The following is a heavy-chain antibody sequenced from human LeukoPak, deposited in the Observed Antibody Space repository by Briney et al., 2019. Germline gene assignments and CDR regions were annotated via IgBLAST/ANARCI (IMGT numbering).Heavy chain of an antibody. CDR3: ARSRARDWFVP. CDR1: GYSISSYW. Sequence: LMICSISSGYSISSYWNCCGRHLPGEGVQWMVIFYHGGSNTRYSPSFQGRVTISADKSISAAYLQCSSLKASGTVMYYCARSRARDWFVPWGQATLVTVSS. CDR2: FYHGGSNT. J-gene: IGHJ5*02. V-gene: IGHV5-51*01.